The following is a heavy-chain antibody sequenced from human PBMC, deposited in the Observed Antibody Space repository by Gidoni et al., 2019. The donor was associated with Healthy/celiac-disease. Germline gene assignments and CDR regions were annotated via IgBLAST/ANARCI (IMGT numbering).Heavy chain of an antibody. CDR2: IYYSGST. V-gene: IGHV4-31*03. CDR1: GGSISRGGYY. CDR3: ARESHDYGDYMVTDY. Sequence: QVQLQESGPGLVKPSQTLSLTCTVSGGSISRGGYYWSWIRQHPGKGLEWIGYIYYSGSTYYNPSLKSRVTISVDTSKNQFSLKLSSVTAADTAVYYCARESHDYGDYMVTDYWGQGTLVTVSS. J-gene: IGHJ4*02. D-gene: IGHD4-17*01.